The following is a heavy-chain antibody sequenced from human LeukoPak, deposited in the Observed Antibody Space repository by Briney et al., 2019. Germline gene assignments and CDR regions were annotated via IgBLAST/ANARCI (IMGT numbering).Heavy chain of an antibody. Sequence: ASVKVSFKASGYTFTGYYIHWVRQAPGQGREWMGWINTNSGGTNYAQKFQGRVTMTRDTSLSTAYMELSRLRSDDTAVYYCARGSETYPNYFDYWGQGTLVTVSS. CDR1: GYTFTGYY. CDR2: INTNSGGT. V-gene: IGHV1-2*02. J-gene: IGHJ4*02. CDR3: ARGSETYPNYFDY.